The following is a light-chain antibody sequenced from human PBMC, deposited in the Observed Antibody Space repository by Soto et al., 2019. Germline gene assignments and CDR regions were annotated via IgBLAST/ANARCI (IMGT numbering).Light chain of an antibody. CDR2: GTS. J-gene: IGKJ1*01. Sequence: EVVLTQSPGALSLSPGDRATLSCRASQSVSSTYLAWYQQKPGQAPRLLMYGTSTRATGILDRFSGSGSGTDFTLTISRLEPEDFAVYYCQQYGSSPWTFGQGTKVDIK. CDR1: QSVSSTY. CDR3: QQYGSSPWT. V-gene: IGKV3-20*01.